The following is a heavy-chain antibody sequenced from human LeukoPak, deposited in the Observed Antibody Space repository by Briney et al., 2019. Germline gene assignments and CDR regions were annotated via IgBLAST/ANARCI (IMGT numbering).Heavy chain of an antibody. CDR1: GGSISSYY. D-gene: IGHD2-21*01. CDR3: ARHIPIGLYYYHYYYMDV. V-gene: IGHV4-59*08. J-gene: IGHJ6*03. CDR2: IYYSGST. Sequence: SETLSLTCTVSGGSISSYYWSWIRQPPGKGLEWIGYIYYSGSTNYNPSLKSRVTISVDTSKNQFSLKLSSVTAADTAVYYCARHIPIGLYYYHYYYMDVWGKGTTVTVSS.